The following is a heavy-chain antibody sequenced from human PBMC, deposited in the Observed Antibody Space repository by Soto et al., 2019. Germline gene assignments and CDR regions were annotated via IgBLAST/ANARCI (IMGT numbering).Heavy chain of an antibody. Sequence: PGGSLRLSCAASGFTFSDHYMAWVRQAPGKGLEWVGRCRNKANSYSTEYAASVKGRFTIPRDESKNSLYLQMNSLKTEDTAVYYCARFSGSYTRGLDYWGQGTLVTVSS. CDR3: ARFSGSYTRGLDY. D-gene: IGHD1-26*01. CDR2: CRNKANSYST. J-gene: IGHJ4*02. CDR1: GFTFSDHY. V-gene: IGHV3-72*01.